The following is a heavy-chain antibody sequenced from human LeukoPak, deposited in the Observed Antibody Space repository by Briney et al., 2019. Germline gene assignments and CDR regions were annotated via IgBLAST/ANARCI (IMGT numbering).Heavy chain of an antibody. V-gene: IGHV4-4*07. Sequence: PSETLSLTCTVAVGSISSYYWTWIRQPAGKGLEWIGHIQASGSTNYNPSLKSRVTMSVDTSKNQFSLKLSSVTAADTAVYYCARSSSAAASDNFDYWGQGTLVTVSS. CDR3: ARSSSAAASDNFDY. CDR2: IQASGST. CDR1: VGSISSYY. D-gene: IGHD6-13*01. J-gene: IGHJ4*02.